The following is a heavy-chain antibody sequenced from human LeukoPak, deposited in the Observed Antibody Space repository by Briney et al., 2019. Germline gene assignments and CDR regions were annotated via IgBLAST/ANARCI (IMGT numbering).Heavy chain of an antibody. V-gene: IGHV3-30-3*01. CDR1: GFTFNSYA. J-gene: IGHJ4*02. Sequence: GGSLRLSCAASGFTFNSYAMHWVRQPPGRGLEWLTVISNDGSTKYYADSVRGRFTISRDNSKNTLYLQINGLRLDDTAVYYCARAMVRGVPFDYWGQGTLVTVSS. CDR2: ISNDGSTK. CDR3: ARAMVRGVPFDY. D-gene: IGHD3-10*01.